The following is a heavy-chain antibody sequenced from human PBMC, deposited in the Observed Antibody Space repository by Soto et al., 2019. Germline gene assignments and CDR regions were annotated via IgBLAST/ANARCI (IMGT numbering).Heavy chain of an antibody. CDR3: ARERPDGSRLDP. V-gene: IGHV4-30-4*01. Sequence: PSEPLSLSSTVSGGSSSGGGYYWSWIRQPPGKGLEWIGYIYYSGSTYYNPSLKSRVTISVDTSKNQFSLKLSSVTAADTAVYYCARERPDGSRLDPWGQGTLVTVSS. J-gene: IGHJ5*02. D-gene: IGHD6-13*01. CDR1: GGSSSGGGYY. CDR2: IYYSGST.